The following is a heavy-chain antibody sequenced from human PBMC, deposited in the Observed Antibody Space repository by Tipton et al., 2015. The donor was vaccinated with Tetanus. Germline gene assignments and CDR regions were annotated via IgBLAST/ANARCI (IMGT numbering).Heavy chain of an antibody. CDR1: GFTFSNYA. V-gene: IGHV3-21*01. D-gene: IGHD6-25*01. Sequence: GSLRLSCAASGFTFSNYAMNWVRQAPGKGLEWVSSISSTTSYIYYADSVKGRFTISRDNAKNPLYLQMDSLRAEDTALYYCASGSALDYWGQGALVTVSS. J-gene: IGHJ4*02. CDR2: ISSTTSYI. CDR3: ASGSALDY.